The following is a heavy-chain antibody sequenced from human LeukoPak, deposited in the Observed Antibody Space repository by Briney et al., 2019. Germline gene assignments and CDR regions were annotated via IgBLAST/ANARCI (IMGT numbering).Heavy chain of an antibody. J-gene: IGHJ4*02. Sequence: ASVKVSCKASGYTFTSYYMHWVRQAPGQGLEWMGIINPSGGSTSYAQKFQGRVTMTRDTSISTAYMELSRLRSDDTAVYYCARDFVQVLGYWGQGTLVTVSS. CDR3: ARDFVQVLGY. V-gene: IGHV1-46*01. CDR2: INPSGGST. D-gene: IGHD2-21*01. CDR1: GYTFTSYY.